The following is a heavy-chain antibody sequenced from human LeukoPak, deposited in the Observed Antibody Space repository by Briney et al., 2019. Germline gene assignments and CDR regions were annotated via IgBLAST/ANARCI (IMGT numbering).Heavy chain of an antibody. CDR3: ARVRYNWNYDY. CDR1: GFTFSNYG. J-gene: IGHJ4*02. CDR2: IWYDESNK. V-gene: IGHV3-33*01. Sequence: PGGSLRLSCAASGFTFSNYGMHWVRQAPGKGLEWVAIIWYDESNKNYADSVKGRFTISRDNSKNMLYLQMNSLRAEDTAVYYCARVRYNWNYDYWGQGTLVTVSS. D-gene: IGHD1-7*01.